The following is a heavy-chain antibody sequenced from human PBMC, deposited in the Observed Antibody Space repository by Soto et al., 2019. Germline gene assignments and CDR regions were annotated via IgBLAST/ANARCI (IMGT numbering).Heavy chain of an antibody. CDR3: ARGGYSGYDFPLIDY. D-gene: IGHD5-12*01. CDR1: GGSISSYY. Sequence: SETLSLTCTVSGGSISSYYWSWIRQPPGKGLEWIGYIYYSGSTNYNPSLKSRVTISVDTSKNQFSLKLSSVTAADTAVYYCARGGYSGYDFPLIDYWGQGTLVTVSS. V-gene: IGHV4-59*01. J-gene: IGHJ4*02. CDR2: IYYSGST.